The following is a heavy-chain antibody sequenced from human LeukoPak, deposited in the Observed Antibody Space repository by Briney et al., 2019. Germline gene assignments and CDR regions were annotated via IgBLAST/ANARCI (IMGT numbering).Heavy chain of an antibody. CDR1: GGTFSSYA. Sequence: SVKVSCKASGGTFSSYAISWVRQAPGQGLEWMGGIIPIFGTANYAQKFQGRVTITADESTSTAYMELSSLRSEDTAVYYCARDGEWGYSYGSYYYMDVWGQGTMVTVSS. CDR3: ARDGEWGYSYGSYYYMDV. V-gene: IGHV1-69*01. J-gene: IGHJ6*03. CDR2: IIPIFGTA. D-gene: IGHD5-18*01.